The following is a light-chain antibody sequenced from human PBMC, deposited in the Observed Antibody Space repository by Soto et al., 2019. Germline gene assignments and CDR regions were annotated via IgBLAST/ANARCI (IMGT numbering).Light chain of an antibody. CDR2: GAS. CDR3: QQYGSLLPWT. V-gene: IGKV3-20*01. Sequence: EIVVTQSPGTLSLSPGESATLSWRASQSVSGRYLAWYQQKPGQSPRLLIYGASTRATGVPDRFSGSGSGTDFTLTISRLESEDFAVFYCQQYGSLLPWTFGQGTTVEMK. J-gene: IGKJ1*01. CDR1: QSVSGRY.